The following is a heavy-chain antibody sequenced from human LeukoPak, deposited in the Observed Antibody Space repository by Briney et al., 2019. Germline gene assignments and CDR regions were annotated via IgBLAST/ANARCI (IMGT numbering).Heavy chain of an antibody. V-gene: IGHV4-39*01. J-gene: IGHJ4*02. Sequence: SETLSLTCTVSGGSISSSTYYWVWIRQPPGKGLEWIATIYYSGSTYYNPSLKSRVTISVDTSNNQFSLTLSSVTAADTAMCYCASSGYIYGVDYWGQGTLVTVS. CDR2: IYYSGST. CDR1: GGSISSSTYY. CDR3: ASSGYIYGVDY. D-gene: IGHD5-18*01.